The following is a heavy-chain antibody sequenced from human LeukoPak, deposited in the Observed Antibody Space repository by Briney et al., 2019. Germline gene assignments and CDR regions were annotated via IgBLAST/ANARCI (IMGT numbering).Heavy chain of an antibody. J-gene: IGHJ4*02. CDR3: ARGSNWGGFDY. V-gene: IGHV4-61*01. Sequence: SEPLSLTCTVSGGSLSSGSYYWRWIRQPPGKGPEWIGYIYYGGSTNYNPSLQSRVTISVDTTKNQFSLKLSSVTAADAAVYYCARGSNWGGFDYWGQGTLVTVSS. D-gene: IGHD7-27*01. CDR1: GGSLSSGSYY. CDR2: IYYGGST.